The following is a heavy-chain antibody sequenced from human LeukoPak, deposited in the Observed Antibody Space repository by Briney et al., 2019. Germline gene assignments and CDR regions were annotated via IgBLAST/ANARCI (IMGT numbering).Heavy chain of an antibody. CDR1: GFTFSSYW. CDR2: ISGSGTTI. J-gene: IGHJ4*02. CDR3: ASSPRGVY. D-gene: IGHD3-10*01. V-gene: IGHV3-48*04. Sequence: GGSLRLSCAASGFTFSSYWMSWVRQAPGKGLEWVSEISGSGTTIFYADSVKGRFTVSRDNAKNSLYLQMNSLRVEDTAVYYCASSPRGVYWGQGTLVTVSS.